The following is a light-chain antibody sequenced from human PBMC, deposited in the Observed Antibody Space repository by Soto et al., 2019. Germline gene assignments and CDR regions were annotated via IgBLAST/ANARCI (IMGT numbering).Light chain of an antibody. J-gene: IGKJ1*01. V-gene: IGKV1-5*03. CDR3: QQYHIYSGT. CDR2: KAS. Sequence: DIQMTQSPSTLSASVGDRVTITCRASQTIDSWLAWYQQRPGKPPNLLIYKASTLASGVPSRFSGSGSGTEFTRTINSLQPDDFATYYCQQYHIYSGTFGQGTKGEIK. CDR1: QTIDSW.